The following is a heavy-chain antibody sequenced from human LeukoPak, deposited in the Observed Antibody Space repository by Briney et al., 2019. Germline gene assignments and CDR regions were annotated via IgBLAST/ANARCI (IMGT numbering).Heavy chain of an antibody. V-gene: IGHV3-23*01. CDR2: ISAGGGTT. CDR3: AKAEGSGNQPFDY. CDR1: GFTFSSYS. Sequence: GGSLRLSCAASGFTFSSYSMNWVRQAPGKGLEWVSFISAGGGTTYYADSVKGRFTISRDNSKNTLSLHMDSLRAEDTAVYYCAKAEGSGNQPFDYWGQGTLVTVSS. D-gene: IGHD3-10*01. J-gene: IGHJ4*02.